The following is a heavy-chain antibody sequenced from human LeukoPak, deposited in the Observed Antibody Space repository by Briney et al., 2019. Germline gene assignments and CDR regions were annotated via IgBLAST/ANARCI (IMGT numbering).Heavy chain of an antibody. CDR3: ASANFQY. Sequence: AASVKVSCKASGYTFTSFDINWVRQATGQGLEWMGWMNPNSGDTAYAQNLQGRVTITRSTSLSTAYMELSSLRSEDTAVYYCASANFQYWGQGTLVTVSS. CDR1: GYTFTSFD. J-gene: IGHJ1*01. CDR2: MNPNSGDT. V-gene: IGHV1-8*03. D-gene: IGHD2-8*01.